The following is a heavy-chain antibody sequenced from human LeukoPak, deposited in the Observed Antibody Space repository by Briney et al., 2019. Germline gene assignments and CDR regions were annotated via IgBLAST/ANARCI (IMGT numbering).Heavy chain of an antibody. CDR1: GGSISSGSYY. Sequence: SETLSLTCTVSGGSISSGSYYWGWIRQPPGKGLEWIGSIYYSGTTYYNPSLKSRVTISVDTSKNQFSLKLSSVTAADTAVYYCARDLCSGGSCYPGWLDPWGQGTLVTVSS. V-gene: IGHV4-39*07. CDR2: IYYSGTT. D-gene: IGHD2-15*01. J-gene: IGHJ5*02. CDR3: ARDLCSGGSCYPGWLDP.